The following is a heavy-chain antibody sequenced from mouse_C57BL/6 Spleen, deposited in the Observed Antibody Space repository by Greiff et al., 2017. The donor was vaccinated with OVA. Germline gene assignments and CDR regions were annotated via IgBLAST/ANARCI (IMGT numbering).Heavy chain of an antibody. Sequence: EVQGVESGGGLVQPKGSLKLSCAASGFSFNTYAMNWVRQAPGKGLEWVARIRSKSNNYATYYADSVKDRFTISRDDSESMLYLQMNNLKTEDTAMYYCVRDYGLYWYFDVWGTGTTVTVSS. CDR3: VRDYGLYWYFDV. CDR2: IRSKSNNYAT. CDR1: GFSFNTYA. J-gene: IGHJ1*03. D-gene: IGHD1-1*01. V-gene: IGHV10-1*01.